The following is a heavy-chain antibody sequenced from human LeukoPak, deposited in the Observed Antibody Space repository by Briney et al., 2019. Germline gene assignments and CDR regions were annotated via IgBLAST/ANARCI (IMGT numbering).Heavy chain of an antibody. CDR3: AKEASMVRGVIMFYFDY. V-gene: IGHV3-30*18. Sequence: GGSLRLSCAASGFTFSDYYMSWIRQAPGKGLEGVAVISYDGSNKYYADSVKGRFSISRDNSKNTLYLQMNNLRAEDTAVYYCAKEASMVRGVIMFYFDYWGQGTLVTVSS. D-gene: IGHD3-10*01. CDR1: GFTFSDYY. CDR2: ISYDGSNK. J-gene: IGHJ4*02.